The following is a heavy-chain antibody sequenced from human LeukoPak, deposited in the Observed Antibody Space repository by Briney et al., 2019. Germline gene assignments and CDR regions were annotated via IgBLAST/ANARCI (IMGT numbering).Heavy chain of an antibody. Sequence: GGPLRLSCATSGFTFNTYWMSWVRQAPGKGLEWVANINKDGSEKYYVDSVKGRFTISRDNAKNSLYLQMNSLRAEDTAVYYCATYSSLNRREFQYWGQGTLLTVSS. CDR2: INKDGSEK. D-gene: IGHD3-22*01. CDR1: GFTFNTYW. V-gene: IGHV3-7*01. J-gene: IGHJ1*01. CDR3: ATYSSLNRREFQY.